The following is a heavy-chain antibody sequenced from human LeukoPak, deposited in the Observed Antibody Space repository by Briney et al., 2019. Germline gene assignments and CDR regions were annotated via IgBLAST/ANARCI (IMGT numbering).Heavy chain of an antibody. Sequence: SETLSLTCAVYGGSFSGYYWSWIRQPPGKGLEWIGEINHSGSTNYNPSLKSRVTISVDTSKNQFALNLSSVTAADTAVYYCARAPWRYSYGYNYWGQGTLVTVSS. CDR2: INHSGST. CDR1: GGSFSGYY. J-gene: IGHJ4*02. CDR3: ARAPWRYSYGYNY. D-gene: IGHD5-18*01. V-gene: IGHV4-34*01.